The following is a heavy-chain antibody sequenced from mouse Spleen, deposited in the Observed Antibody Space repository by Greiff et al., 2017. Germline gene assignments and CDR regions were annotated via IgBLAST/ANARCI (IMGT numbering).Heavy chain of an antibody. D-gene: IGHD2-3*01. CDR2: IDPNSGGT. CDR3: ARGGKGMYDGLWYFDV. V-gene: IGHV1-72*01. J-gene: IGHJ1*03. Sequence: QVQLQQPGAELVKPGASVKLSCKASGYTFTSYWMHWVKQRPGRGLEWIGRIDPNSGGTKYNEKFKSKATLTVDKPSSTAYMQLSSLTSEDSAVYYCARGGKGMYDGLWYFDVWGTGTTVTVSS. CDR1: GYTFTSYW.